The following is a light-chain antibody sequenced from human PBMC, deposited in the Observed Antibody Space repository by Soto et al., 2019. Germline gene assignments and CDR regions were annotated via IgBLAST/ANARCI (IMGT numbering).Light chain of an antibody. J-gene: IGKJ4*01. V-gene: IGKV3-11*01. CDR2: DAS. Sequence: EVVLTQSPATLSLSPGERATLSCMASQSVSSYLAWYQQKSGQAPRLLIYDASGRATGIPARFSGSGSGTDFALAISSPEPEDFAVYYCQQRSNWPLSFGGGTKVEIK. CDR1: QSVSSY. CDR3: QQRSNWPLS.